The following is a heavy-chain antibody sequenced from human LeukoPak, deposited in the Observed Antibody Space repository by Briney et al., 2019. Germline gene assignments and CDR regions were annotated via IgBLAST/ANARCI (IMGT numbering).Heavy chain of an antibody. Sequence: GGSLRLSCADSGFTFSTYWMSWVRQAPGKGLEWVANIKQDGSEKYYVDSVKGRFTISRDNAKNSLYLQMNSLRAEDTAMYCCARDSAGNDYWGQGTLVTVSS. D-gene: IGHD6-13*01. CDR3: ARDSAGNDY. J-gene: IGHJ4*02. V-gene: IGHV3-7*01. CDR1: GFTFSTYW. CDR2: IKQDGSEK.